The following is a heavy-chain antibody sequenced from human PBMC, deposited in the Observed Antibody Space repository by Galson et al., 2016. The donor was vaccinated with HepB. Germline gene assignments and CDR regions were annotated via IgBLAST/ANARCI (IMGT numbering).Heavy chain of an antibody. CDR1: GFNFSSYG. J-gene: IGHJ6*02. V-gene: IGHV3-33*01. Sequence: SLRLSCAASGFNFSSYGMHWVRQAPGKGLQWVAFIWYDGRNKYSADSVKGRFTISRDNAKNTVYLQMDSLRVEDTALYYCARESGDGVWSCSLVRLGVNYFDMDVWGPGTTVTVSS. CDR3: ARESGDGVWSCSLVRLGVNYFDMDV. D-gene: IGHD3-3*01. CDR2: IWYDGRNK.